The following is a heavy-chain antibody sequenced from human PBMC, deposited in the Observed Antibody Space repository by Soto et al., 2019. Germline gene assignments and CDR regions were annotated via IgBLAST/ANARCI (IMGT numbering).Heavy chain of an antibody. Sequence: SGTLSLTCTVSGGSISSGDSYWSWIRQSPGEGLEWIGYTYHSGSPYYNPSLESRVTISVDTSKNQFSLKLNSVTAADTAVYYCAREGAASYSYYYGTDVWGQGTTVTVSS. J-gene: IGHJ6*02. V-gene: IGHV4-30-4*01. CDR2: TYHSGSP. CDR3: AREGAASYSYYYGTDV. CDR1: GGSISSGDSY. D-gene: IGHD3-16*01.